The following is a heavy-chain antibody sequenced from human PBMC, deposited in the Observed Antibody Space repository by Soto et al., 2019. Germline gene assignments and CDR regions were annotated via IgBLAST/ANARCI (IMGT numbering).Heavy chain of an antibody. Sequence: SETLSLTCTVSGGSISSYYWSWIRQPPGKGLEWIGYIYYSGSTNYNPSLKSRVTISVDTSKNQFSLKLSSVTAADTAVYYCARSVGQFFDYWGQGTLVTVSS. CDR2: IYYSGST. CDR1: GGSISSYY. V-gene: IGHV4-59*01. CDR3: ARSVGQFFDY. J-gene: IGHJ4*02.